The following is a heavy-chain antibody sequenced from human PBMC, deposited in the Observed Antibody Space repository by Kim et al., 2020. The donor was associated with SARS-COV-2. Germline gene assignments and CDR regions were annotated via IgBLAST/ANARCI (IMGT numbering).Heavy chain of an antibody. CDR3: AAEVPVDIVNSGGFDP. J-gene: IGHJ5*02. CDR1: GFTFSSYG. V-gene: IGHV3-33*01. CDR2: IWYDGSNK. D-gene: IGHD5-12*01. Sequence: GGSLRLSCAASGFTFSSYGMHWVRQAPGKGLEWVAVIWYDGSNKYYADSVKGRFTISRDNSKNTLYLQMNSLRAEDTAVYYCAAEVPVDIVNSGGFDPWGQGTLVTVSS.